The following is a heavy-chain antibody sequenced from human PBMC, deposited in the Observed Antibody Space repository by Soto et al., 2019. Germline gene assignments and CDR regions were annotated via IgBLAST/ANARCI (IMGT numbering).Heavy chain of an antibody. Sequence: QVHLVQSGAEVKKPGASEKVSCKDSGYTFTNYDINWVRHATGQGLEWMGWMNPNSGNTGYAQKLQGRVTMTRDTTINTAYMELSSLRSEDTAVSYCVRLPDNVYVLTGRSGYYDYWGQGTLVTVSS. CDR1: GYTFTNYD. D-gene: IGHD3-9*01. V-gene: IGHV1-8*01. CDR3: VRLPDNVYVLTGRSGYYDY. CDR2: MNPNSGNT. J-gene: IGHJ4*02.